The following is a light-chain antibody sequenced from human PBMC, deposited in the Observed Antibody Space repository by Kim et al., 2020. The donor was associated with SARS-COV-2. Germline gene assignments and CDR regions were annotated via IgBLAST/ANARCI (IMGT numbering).Light chain of an antibody. CDR1: QRLGYSEGNSY. CDR2: EVS. V-gene: IGKV2-30*01. J-gene: IGKJ4*01. Sequence: PACISCGARQRLGYSEGNSYGDGLGQGPGECPRRLIYEVSDQDSGVPDRFSGSGSGTDFTLKISRVEAEDVGVYYCMQGTHWPPTFGGATKVDIK. CDR3: MQGTHWPPT.